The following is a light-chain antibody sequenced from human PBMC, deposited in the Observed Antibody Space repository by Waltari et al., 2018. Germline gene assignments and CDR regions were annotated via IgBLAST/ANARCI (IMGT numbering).Light chain of an antibody. CDR2: DTS. V-gene: IGKV3-11*01. Sequence: EIVLTQSPATLSLSPGERATLACRASHSVDWYLAWYQQRPGQPPRHHIYDTSNRAPGIPARFSGSGSDTDFTLTISSLEPEDFAVYYCQQRRSWPLTCGGGTKVEIE. J-gene: IGKJ4*01. CDR3: QQRRSWPLT. CDR1: HSVDWY.